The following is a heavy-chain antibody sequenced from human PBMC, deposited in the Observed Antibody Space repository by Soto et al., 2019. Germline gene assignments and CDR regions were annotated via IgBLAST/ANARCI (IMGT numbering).Heavy chain of an antibody. CDR1: GGSISSGGYY. CDR2: IYYSGST. Sequence: QVQLQESGPGLVKPSQTLSLTCTVSGGSISSGGYYWSWIRQHPGKGLEWIGYIYYSGSTYYNPSLNSRVTISVDTSKNQFSLMLSSVTAADTAVYYCATVTFFESYYYYGMDVWGQGTTVTVSS. CDR3: ATVTFFESYYYYGMDV. D-gene: IGHD4-17*01. J-gene: IGHJ6*02. V-gene: IGHV4-31*03.